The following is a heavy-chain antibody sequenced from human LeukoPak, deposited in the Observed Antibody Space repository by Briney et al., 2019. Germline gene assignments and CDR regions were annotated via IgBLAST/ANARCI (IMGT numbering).Heavy chain of an antibody. D-gene: IGHD2-21*02. CDR3: AKRDRPCSGDCSAPYYFDY. V-gene: IGHV3-30*18. Sequence: GGSLRLSCAASGFTFSSYGMHWVRQAPGKGLEWVAVISYDGSNKYYADSVKGRFTISRDNSKNTLYLQMNSLRVEDTAVYYCAKRDRPCSGDCSAPYYFDYWGQGTLVTVSS. J-gene: IGHJ4*02. CDR1: GFTFSSYG. CDR2: ISYDGSNK.